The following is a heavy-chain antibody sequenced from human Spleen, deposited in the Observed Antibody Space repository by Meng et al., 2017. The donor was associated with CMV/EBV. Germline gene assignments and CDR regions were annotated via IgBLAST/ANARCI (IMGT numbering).Heavy chain of an antibody. CDR1: GFTFSSYW. CDR2: IKQDGSEN. V-gene: IGHV3-7*04. J-gene: IGHJ4*02. D-gene: IGHD3-3*01. Sequence: GESLKISCAASGFTFSSYWMSWVRQAPGKGLEWVANIKQDGSENYYVDSVKGRFTISRDNAKNSLYLQMNSLRAEDTALYYCAGGTIFGARGYWGQGTLVTVSS. CDR3: AGGTIFGARGY.